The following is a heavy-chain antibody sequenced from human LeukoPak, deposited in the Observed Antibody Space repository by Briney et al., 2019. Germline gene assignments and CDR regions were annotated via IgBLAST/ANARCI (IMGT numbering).Heavy chain of an antibody. V-gene: IGHV5-51*01. Sequence: GESLKISCKGSGYSFTSYWIGWVRQMPGKGLEWMGIIYPGDSDTRYSPSFQGQVTISADKSISTAYLQWSSLKASDTAIYYCARQERYCSSTSCYNYYYYMDVWGKGTTVTVSS. J-gene: IGHJ6*03. CDR3: ARQERYCSSTSCYNYYYYMDV. CDR1: GYSFTSYW. D-gene: IGHD2-2*02. CDR2: IYPGDSDT.